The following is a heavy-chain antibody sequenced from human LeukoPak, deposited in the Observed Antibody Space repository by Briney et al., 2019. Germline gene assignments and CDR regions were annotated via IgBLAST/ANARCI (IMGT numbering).Heavy chain of an antibody. CDR2: IKQDGSEK. J-gene: IGHJ4*02. Sequence: GGSLRLSCAASGFTFSTYWMSWVRQAPGKGLEWVANIKQDGSEKYYVDSVKGRFTISRDNAKHSLYLQMNSLRAEDTAMYYCARDSAGNDYWGQGTLVTVSS. CDR3: ARDSAGNDY. V-gene: IGHV3-7*01. D-gene: IGHD6-13*01. CDR1: GFTFSTYW.